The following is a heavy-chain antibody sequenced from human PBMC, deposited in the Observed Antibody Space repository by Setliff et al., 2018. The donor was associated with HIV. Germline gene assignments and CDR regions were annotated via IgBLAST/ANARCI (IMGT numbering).Heavy chain of an antibody. V-gene: IGHV1-18*01. CDR3: ARSEGQWLRPEGALCDY. J-gene: IGHJ4*02. D-gene: IGHD5-12*01. Sequence: ASVKVSCKASGYTFTCYGSSWVRQAPGQGLEWMGWMRTYNGNTNYAQKVQGRVTMTTDTSTSTAYMELRNLRSDDTAVYYCARSEGQWLRPEGALCDYWGQGTLVTVSS. CDR2: MRTYNGNT. CDR1: GYTFTCYG.